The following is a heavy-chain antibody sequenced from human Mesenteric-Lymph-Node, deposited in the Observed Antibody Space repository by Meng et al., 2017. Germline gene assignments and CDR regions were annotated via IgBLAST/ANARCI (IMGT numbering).Heavy chain of an antibody. Sequence: GESLKISCAASGFTFDDYGMSWVRQAPGKGLEWVSGINWNGGSTGYADSVKGRFTISRDNAKNSVYLQMNSVRVEDTAVYYCARVNWFGELTIDSWGQGTLVTVSS. V-gene: IGHV3-20*04. CDR1: GFTFDDYG. CDR3: ARVNWFGELTIDS. D-gene: IGHD3-10*01. CDR2: INWNGGST. J-gene: IGHJ4*02.